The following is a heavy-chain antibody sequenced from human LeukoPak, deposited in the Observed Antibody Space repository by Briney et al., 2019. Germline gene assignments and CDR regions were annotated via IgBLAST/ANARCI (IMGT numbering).Heavy chain of an antibody. V-gene: IGHV3-74*01. J-gene: IGHJ3*02. Sequence: GGSLRLSCAASGFTFSSNWMHWVRQAPGKGLAWVSRINSDGSSTSYADSVKGRFTISRDNAKNTLYLQMNSLRAEDTAVYYCARASDSGSAFDIWGQGTMVTVSS. D-gene: IGHD3-22*01. CDR3: ARASDSGSAFDI. CDR2: INSDGSST. CDR1: GFTFSSNW.